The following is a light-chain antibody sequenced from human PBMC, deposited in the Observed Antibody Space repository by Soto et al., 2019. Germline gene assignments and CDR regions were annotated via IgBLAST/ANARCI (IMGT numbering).Light chain of an antibody. CDR2: LGS. Sequence: DIVMTQSPLSLPVSPGEPASISCRSSESLRHSNGYNYLDWYVQKPGQSPQLLIYLGSNRASGVPDRFSGSGSGTDFTLKISRVEAEDVGVYYCMQALHTPLFTFGPGTKVDLK. J-gene: IGKJ3*01. CDR1: ESLRHSNGYNY. CDR3: MQALHTPLFT. V-gene: IGKV2-28*01.